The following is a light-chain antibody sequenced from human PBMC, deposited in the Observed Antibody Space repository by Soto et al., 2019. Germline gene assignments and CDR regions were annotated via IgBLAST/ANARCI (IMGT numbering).Light chain of an antibody. CDR2: WAS. CDR3: QQYYSTPFT. CDR1: QSVLYSSMNKNY. V-gene: IGKV4-1*01. J-gene: IGKJ3*01. Sequence: DIVMTQSPDSLAVSLGERATINCKSSQSVLYSSMNKNYLAWFQQKPGQPPKLLLYWASTRESGVPDRISGSGSGTDFTITITSLQAEDVAVYYCQQYYSTPFTFGPGTKVVIK.